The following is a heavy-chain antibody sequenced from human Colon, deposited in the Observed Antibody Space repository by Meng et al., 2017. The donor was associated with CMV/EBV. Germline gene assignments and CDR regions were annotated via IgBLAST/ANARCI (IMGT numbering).Heavy chain of an antibody. V-gene: IGHV1-18*04. CDR3: ARLNGGNSGDWFDP. J-gene: IGHJ5*02. CDR2: ISAYNGNT. Sequence: ASVKVSCKASGFPFTSYSFTWVRQAPGQGLEWLGWISAYNGNTNYAKIVQGRVTMTTDPSTTTAYMELRNLRSDDTAVYYCARLNGGNSGDWFDPWGQGTLVTVSS. D-gene: IGHD4-23*01. CDR1: GFPFTSYS.